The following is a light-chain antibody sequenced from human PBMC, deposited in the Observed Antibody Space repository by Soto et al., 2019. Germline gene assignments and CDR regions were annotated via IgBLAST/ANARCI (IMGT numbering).Light chain of an antibody. J-gene: IGLJ1*01. CDR1: NIGTKS. Sequence: SYELTQPPSVSVAPGQTARVSCGGNNIGTKSAHWYQQKPGQAPVLVVHDASDRPAGLPERFSGSKSGNTATLTISRAEAGDEADYYCQVWDSSSDLYVFGTGTKVT. V-gene: IGLV3-21*02. CDR3: QVWDSSSDLYV. CDR2: DAS.